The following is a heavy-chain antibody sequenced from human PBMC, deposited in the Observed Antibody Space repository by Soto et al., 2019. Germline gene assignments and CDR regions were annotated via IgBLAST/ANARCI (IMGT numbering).Heavy chain of an antibody. CDR3: VKERS. CDR2: ISGNGAGT. V-gene: IGHV3-23*01. Sequence: EAQLLESGGGLVQPGGSLRLSCAASGFAFSSYVMSWVRQAPGKGPEWVSSISGNGAGTYYADSVKGRFTISRDNSENILNLQIDSLRAEETAVYYCVKERSWGQGTLVSVSS. J-gene: IGHJ5*02. CDR1: GFAFSSYV.